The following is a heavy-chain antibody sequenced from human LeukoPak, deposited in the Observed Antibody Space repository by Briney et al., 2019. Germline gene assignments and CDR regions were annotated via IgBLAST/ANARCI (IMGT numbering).Heavy chain of an antibody. CDR2: IIPIFGTA. CDR1: GGTFSSYA. V-gene: IGHV1-69*13. D-gene: IGHD3-22*01. CDR3: ARDPRSGYHDY. J-gene: IGHJ4*02. Sequence: ASVKVSCKASGGTFSSYAISWVRQAPGQGLEWMRGIIPIFGTANYAQKFQGRVTITADESTSTAYMELSSLRSEDTAVYYCARDPRSGYHDYWGQGTLVTVSS.